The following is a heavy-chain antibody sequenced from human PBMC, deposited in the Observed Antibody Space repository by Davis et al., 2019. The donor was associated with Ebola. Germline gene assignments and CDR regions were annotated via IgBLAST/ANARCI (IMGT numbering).Heavy chain of an antibody. V-gene: IGHV3-30*02. Sequence: GESLKISCAASGFPFSSYGFHWVRQAPGKGLEWVAFIRPDGSDKYYADSVKGRFTASRDNSRNTLYLQMNGLRPEDTAVYYCAKVERAIPWGQGTLVTVSS. CDR2: IRPDGSDK. CDR1: GFPFSSYG. D-gene: IGHD2-2*02. J-gene: IGHJ4*02. CDR3: AKVERAIP.